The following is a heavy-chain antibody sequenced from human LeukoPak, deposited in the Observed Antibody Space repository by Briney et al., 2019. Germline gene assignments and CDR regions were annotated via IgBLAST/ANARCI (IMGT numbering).Heavy chain of an antibody. J-gene: IGHJ4*02. CDR1: GGTFSSYA. CDR3: ARDLVTGRDGFE. Sequence: ASVKVSCKASGGTFSSYAISWVRQAPGQGLEWMGGIIPIFGTANYAQKFQGRVTITADKSTSTAYMELSSLRSEDTAVYYCARDLVTGRDGFEWGQGTLVTVSS. CDR2: IIPIFGTA. D-gene: IGHD5-24*01. V-gene: IGHV1-69*06.